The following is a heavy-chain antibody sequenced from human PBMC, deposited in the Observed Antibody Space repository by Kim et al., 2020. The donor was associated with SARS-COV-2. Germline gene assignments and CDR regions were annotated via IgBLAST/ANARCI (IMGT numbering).Heavy chain of an antibody. J-gene: IGHJ4*02. D-gene: IGHD2-15*01. Sequence: ASVKVSCKTSGYTFTRDSIHWVRQAPGQGLEWMGAIDCGDGYTKYSAKFQGRVTFTRDTSASTAYMELSGLRSEDSAVFYCLGGYYFDYWGQGTPVTVSS. CDR2: IDCGDGYT. V-gene: IGHV1-3*01. CDR3: LGGYYFDY. CDR1: GYTFTRDS.